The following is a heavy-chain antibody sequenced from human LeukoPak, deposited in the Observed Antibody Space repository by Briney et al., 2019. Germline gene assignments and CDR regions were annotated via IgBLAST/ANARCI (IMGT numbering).Heavy chain of an antibody. V-gene: IGHV1-69*06. Sequence: SVKVSCKTSGGSFSRYAFAWVRQAPGQGLEWMGGIMPVLDTGSYAQGFQGRVTITADRSTSTAYMELRSLRPEDTALYYCAARDNGNDLLSYHAMDVWGNGTTVTVSS. D-gene: IGHD1-1*01. CDR1: GGSFSRYA. CDR3: AARDNGNDLLSYHAMDV. J-gene: IGHJ6*04. CDR2: IMPVLDTG.